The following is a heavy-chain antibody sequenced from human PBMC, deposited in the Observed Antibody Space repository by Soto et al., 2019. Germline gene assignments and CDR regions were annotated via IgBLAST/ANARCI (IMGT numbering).Heavy chain of an antibody. Sequence: SDTLSLTCTVSGGSISSYYWSWIRQPPGKGLEWIGYIYYSGSTNYNPSLKSRVTISVNTSKNQFSLKASDSAMYFCARHYYYDSSYYYPTNTLLPLDYWGQGTLVTVSS. CDR2: IYYSGST. CDR1: GGSISSYY. V-gene: IGHV4-59*08. D-gene: IGHD3-22*01. CDR3: ARHYYYDSSYYYPTNTLLPLDY. J-gene: IGHJ4*02.